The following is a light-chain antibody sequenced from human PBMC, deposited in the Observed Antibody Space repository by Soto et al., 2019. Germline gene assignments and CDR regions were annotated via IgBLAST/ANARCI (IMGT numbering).Light chain of an antibody. CDR3: QSYDSSQSGVV. CDR2: GST. CDR1: APTLGADYD. J-gene: IGLJ2*01. Sequence: QAVVTQPPSVSGAPGQRLTTPGTGAAPTLGADYDAHWYQQLPGTAPRLLIYGSTNRPSGVPDRFSASKSGTSASLAITGLQAEDEADYYCQSYDSSQSGVVFGGGTKLTVL. V-gene: IGLV1-40*01.